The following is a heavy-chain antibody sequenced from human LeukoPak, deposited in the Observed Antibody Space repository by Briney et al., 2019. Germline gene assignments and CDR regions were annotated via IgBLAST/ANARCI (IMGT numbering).Heavy chain of an antibody. J-gene: IGHJ4*02. Sequence: GGSLRLSCAASGFTFTSYAMSWVRQAPGKGLEWVGRIKSKTDGGTTDYAAPVKGRFTISRDDSKNTLYLQMNSLKTEDTAVYYCTTDAATTLWFGELSSPADYWGQGTLVTVSS. D-gene: IGHD3-10*01. CDR3: TTDAATTLWFGELSSPADY. CDR1: GFTFTSYA. CDR2: IKSKTDGGTT. V-gene: IGHV3-15*01.